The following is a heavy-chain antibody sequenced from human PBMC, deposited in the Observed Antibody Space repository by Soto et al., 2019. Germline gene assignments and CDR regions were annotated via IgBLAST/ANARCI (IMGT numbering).Heavy chain of an antibody. J-gene: IGHJ4*02. D-gene: IGHD6-19*01. CDR3: ARYVSGWDY. CDR2: INAGNGNT. Sequence: GASVKVSCKASGYTFTSYAMHWVGQAPGQRLEWMGWINAGNGNTKYSQKFQGRVTITRDTPASTAYMELSSLSSEDTAVYDCARYVSGWDYWCQGTLVTVSS. CDR1: GYTFTSYA. V-gene: IGHV1-3*01.